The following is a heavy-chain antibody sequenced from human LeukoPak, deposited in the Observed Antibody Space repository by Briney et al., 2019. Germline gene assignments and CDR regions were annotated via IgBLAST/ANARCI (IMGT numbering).Heavy chain of an antibody. D-gene: IGHD5-18*01. J-gene: IGHJ4*02. CDR2: ISHDGSHQ. V-gene: IGHV3-30*03. Sequence: GGSLRLSCGASGFTFNTYGMHWVRQAPGKGLEWVSVISHDGSHQYYADSVKGRFTISRDNSKNTVHLQMNSLRAEDTAVYYCARDLSGVTGYTYGRGIDYWGQGTLVTVPS. CDR3: ARDLSGVTGYTYGRGIDY. CDR1: GFTFNTYG.